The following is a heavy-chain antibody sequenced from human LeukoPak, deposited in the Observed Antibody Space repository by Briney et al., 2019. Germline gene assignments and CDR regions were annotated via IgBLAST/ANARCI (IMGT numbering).Heavy chain of an antibody. CDR3: AKVIGYSYGS. CDR2: ISGSGGTT. J-gene: IGHJ5*02. CDR1: GFTFSSSY. D-gene: IGHD5-18*01. Sequence: GGSLRLSCAGSGFTFSSSYMTWVRQAPGKGLDWVSSISGSGGTTNYADSVKGRFTISRDNSRNTLYLQMSSLRAEDTAIYYCAKVIGYSYGSWGQGTLVTVSS. V-gene: IGHV3-23*01.